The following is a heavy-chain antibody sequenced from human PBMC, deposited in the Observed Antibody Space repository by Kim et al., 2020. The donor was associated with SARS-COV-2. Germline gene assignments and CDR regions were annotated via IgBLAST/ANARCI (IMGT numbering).Heavy chain of an antibody. CDR2: ISYDGSNK. CDR1: GFTFSSYG. J-gene: IGHJ6*01. V-gene: IGHV3-30*18. CDR3: AKKDGSGSYRKYYYYGM. Sequence: GGSLRLSCAASGFTFSSYGMHWVRQAPGKGLEWVAVISYDGSNKYYADSVKGRFTISRDNSKNTLYLQMNSLRAEDTAVYYCAKKDGSGSYRKYYYYGM. D-gene: IGHD3-10*01.